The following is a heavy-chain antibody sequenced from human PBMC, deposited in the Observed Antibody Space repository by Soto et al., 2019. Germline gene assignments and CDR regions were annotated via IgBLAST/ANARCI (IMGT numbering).Heavy chain of an antibody. CDR3: ARLDYYYYYYGMDV. J-gene: IGHJ6*02. CDR1: GGSISSYY. Sequence: QVQLQESGPGLVKPSETLSLTCTVSGGSISSYYWSWIRQPTGKGLEWIGYIYYSGSTNYNPSLQSRVTISVDTSKNQFSLKLSSVTAADTAVYYCARLDYYYYYYGMDVWGQGTTVTVSS. CDR2: IYYSGST. V-gene: IGHV4-59*01. D-gene: IGHD4-17*01.